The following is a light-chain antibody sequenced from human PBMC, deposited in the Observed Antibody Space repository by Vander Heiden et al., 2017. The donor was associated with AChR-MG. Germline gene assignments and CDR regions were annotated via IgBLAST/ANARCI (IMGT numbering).Light chain of an antibody. CDR3: TSYARGNTF. CDR1: SSDTDSYNS. J-gene: IGLJ2*01. Sequence: LTQPASVSGSPGQSITISCTGTSSDTDSYNSVSWYQQYPGKAPKLMIYAVNNRPSGVSNRFSGSKSGNTASLIISGLQAEDEADYYCTSYARGNTFFGGGTKLTVV. V-gene: IGLV2-14*03. CDR2: AVN.